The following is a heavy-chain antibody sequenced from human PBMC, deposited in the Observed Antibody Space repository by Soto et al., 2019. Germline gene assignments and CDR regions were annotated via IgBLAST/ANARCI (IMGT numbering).Heavy chain of an antibody. V-gene: IGHV1-18*01. CDR1: GYTCTSYG. J-gene: IGHJ4*02. CDR2: ISAYNGNT. Sequence: ASVKVSGKASGYTCTSYGISRVRRAPGQGLEWMGWISAYNGNTNYAKKLQGRVTMTKEKYTSTAYMELRSLRSEETAVYYCARDGSSGWYLDYWGQGTLVSASS. D-gene: IGHD6-19*01. CDR3: ARDGSSGWYLDY.